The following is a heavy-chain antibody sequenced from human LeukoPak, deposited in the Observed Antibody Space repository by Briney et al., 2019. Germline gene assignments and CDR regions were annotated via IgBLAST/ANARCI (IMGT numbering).Heavy chain of an antibody. CDR1: GGSISSYY. CDR2: IYHSGST. V-gene: IGHV4-59*12. D-gene: IGHD3-22*01. CDR3: ARGRITMIADPDWYFDL. Sequence: SETLSLTCTVSGGSISSYYWSWIRQPPGKGLEWIGYIYHSGSTYYNPSLKSRVTISVDRSKNQFSLKLSSVTAADTAVYYCARGRITMIADPDWYFDLWGRGTLVTVSS. J-gene: IGHJ2*01.